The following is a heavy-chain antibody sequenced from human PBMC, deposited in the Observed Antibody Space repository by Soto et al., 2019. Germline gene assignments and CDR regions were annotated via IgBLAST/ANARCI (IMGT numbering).Heavy chain of an antibody. D-gene: IGHD3-10*01. CDR3: AKVGGWRYGGDG. CDR1: ASSVRNGRNY. V-gene: IGHV4-61*01. J-gene: IGHJ6*02. CDR2: IYYSGST. Sequence: SAALSLTCPVSASSVRNGRNYGSWIRQPPGKGLEWIGYIYYSGSTNYNPSLKSRVTISVDTSKNQFFLNLSSVTAADTAVYYCAKVGGWRYGGDGWGQGTTVTVS.